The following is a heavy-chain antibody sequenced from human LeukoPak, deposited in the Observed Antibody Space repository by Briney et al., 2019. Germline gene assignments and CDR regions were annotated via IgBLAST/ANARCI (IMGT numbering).Heavy chain of an antibody. V-gene: IGHV3-21*01. J-gene: IGHJ5*02. CDR1: GFTFSGYS. D-gene: IGHD3-10*01. CDR3: ARGSLLWFGELPFDP. Sequence: GGSLRLSCAASGFTFSGYSMSWVRHAPGKGLEWVSSISTTSSYIYYADSVKGRFTISRGNAKNSLWLQMDSLRAEDTAVYYCARGSLLWFGELPFDPWGQGTLVTVSS. CDR2: ISTTSSYI.